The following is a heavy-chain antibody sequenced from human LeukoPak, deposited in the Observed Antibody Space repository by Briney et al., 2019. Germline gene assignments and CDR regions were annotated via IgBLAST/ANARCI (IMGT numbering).Heavy chain of an antibody. V-gene: IGHV3-20*04. Sequence: GGSLRLSCAASGFTFSSYGMSWVRQAPGKGLEWVSGINWNGGSTGYADSVKGRFTISRDNAKNSLYLQMNSLRAEDTALYYCARSHSTAMVTFYYYYMDVWGKGTTVTVSS. CDR2: INWNGGST. J-gene: IGHJ6*03. CDR1: GFTFSSYG. CDR3: ARSHSTAMVTFYYYYMDV. D-gene: IGHD5-18*01.